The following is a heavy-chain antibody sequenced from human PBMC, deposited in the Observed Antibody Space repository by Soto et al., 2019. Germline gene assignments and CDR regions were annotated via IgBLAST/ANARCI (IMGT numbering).Heavy chain of an antibody. J-gene: IGHJ4*02. Sequence: SETLSLTCTVSGGSISRYYWSWIRQPPGKGLGWIGYIYYSGSTNYNPSLKSRVTISVDTSKNQFSLKLSSVTAADTAVYYCARDRDYTDYWGQGTLVTVSS. CDR1: GGSISRYY. D-gene: IGHD4-17*01. CDR2: IYYSGST. CDR3: ARDRDYTDY. V-gene: IGHV4-59*01.